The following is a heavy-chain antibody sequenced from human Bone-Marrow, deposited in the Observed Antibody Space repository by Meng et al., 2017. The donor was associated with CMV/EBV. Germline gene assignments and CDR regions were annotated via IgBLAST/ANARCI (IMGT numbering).Heavy chain of an antibody. CDR3: ARHSSGQRPYFDY. CDR2: MYYSGST. D-gene: IGHD3-22*01. V-gene: IGHV4-39*01. Sequence: SETLSLTSTVSGGSISSSSYYWVWIRQPPRTGLEWIGSMYYSGSTYYSPSPKSRVTISVDKSKNQFSLKLSYVTAADTAVYYCARHSSGQRPYFDYWGQGTLVTVSS. CDR1: GGSISSSSYY. J-gene: IGHJ4*02.